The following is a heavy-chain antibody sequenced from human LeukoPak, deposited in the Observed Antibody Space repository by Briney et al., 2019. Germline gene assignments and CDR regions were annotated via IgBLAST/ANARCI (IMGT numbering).Heavy chain of an antibody. D-gene: IGHD5-18*01. V-gene: IGHV3-21*01. CDR1: GFPFSTHS. J-gene: IGHJ4*02. CDR2: ISSSSSYI. Sequence: SGGSLRLSCAASGFPFSTHSMNWVRQAPGKGLEWVSSISSSSSYIYYADSVKGRFTISRDNAKNSLYLQMNSLRAEDTAVYYCARDDLGYSSINTFDYWGQGTLVTVSS. CDR3: ARDDLGYSSINTFDY.